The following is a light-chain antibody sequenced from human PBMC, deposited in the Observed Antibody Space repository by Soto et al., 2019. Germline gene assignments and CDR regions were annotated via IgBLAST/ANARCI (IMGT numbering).Light chain of an antibody. Sequence: QPALTQPASGSGSPGQSITISCTDTSSDVGGYNYVSWYQHHPGKAPKLIIYDVSNRPSGVSIRFSGSKSDNTASLTISGLQPEDEADYHCSSYTTSNTRQIVFGTGTKVTVL. V-gene: IGLV2-14*03. J-gene: IGLJ1*01. CDR2: DVS. CDR1: SSDVGGYNY. CDR3: SSYTTSNTRQIV.